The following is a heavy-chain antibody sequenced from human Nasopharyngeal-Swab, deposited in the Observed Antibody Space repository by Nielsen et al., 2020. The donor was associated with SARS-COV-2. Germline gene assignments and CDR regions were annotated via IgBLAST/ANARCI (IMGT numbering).Heavy chain of an antibody. CDR2: INHSGST. CDR1: GGSFSGYY. D-gene: IGHD6-13*01. Sequence: SETLSLTCAVYGGSFSGYYWSWIRQPPGKGLEWIGEINHSGSTNYNPSLKSRDTISVDTSKNQFSLKLSSVTAADTAVYYCARGLLYSSSSPPYYYYYYMDVWGKGTAVTVSS. J-gene: IGHJ6*03. CDR3: ARGLLYSSSSPPYYYYYYMDV. V-gene: IGHV4-34*01.